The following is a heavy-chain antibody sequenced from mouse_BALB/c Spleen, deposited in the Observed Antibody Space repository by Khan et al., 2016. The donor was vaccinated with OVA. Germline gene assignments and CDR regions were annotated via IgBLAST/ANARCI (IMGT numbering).Heavy chain of an antibody. Sequence: EVELEESGGGVVKPGGSLNLFCSASGFTFSSFAMYQVHQAPGTGLEWVATISTGGHYTFSPDSVKGRFTVSRDTARNNLHLQVSSLRSEDQALHCCARRMVDYYAMYDWGQGTSVTVSS. V-gene: IGHV5-9-3*01. CDR2: ISTGGHYT. D-gene: IGHD2-3*01. CDR1: GFTFSSFA. J-gene: IGHJ4*01. CDR3: ARRMVDYYAMYD.